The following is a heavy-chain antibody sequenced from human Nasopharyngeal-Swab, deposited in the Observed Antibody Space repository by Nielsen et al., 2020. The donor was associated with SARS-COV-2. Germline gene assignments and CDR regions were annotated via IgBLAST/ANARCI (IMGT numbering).Heavy chain of an antibody. CDR1: GFTFSDYY. D-gene: IGHD3-16*02. CDR3: ARQGVFVPAYFHQYYMDV. V-gene: IGHV3-11*01. J-gene: IGHJ6*03. CDR2: ISSSGSTI. Sequence: GESQKISCAASGFTFSDYYMSWIRQAPGKGLEWVSYISSSGSTIYYADSVKGRFTISRDNAKNSLYLQMNSLRAEDTAVCYCARQGVFVPAYFHQYYMDVWGKGTTVTVSS.